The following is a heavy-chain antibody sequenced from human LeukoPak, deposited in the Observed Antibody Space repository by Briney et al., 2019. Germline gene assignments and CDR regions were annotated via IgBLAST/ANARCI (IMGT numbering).Heavy chain of an antibody. Sequence: PSETLSLTCTVSGGSISRSSNYWGWIRQPPGMGLEWIGSIDYSGSTYYNPSLKSRVTISVDTSKNQFSLKLSSVTAAEMAVYYCARTVVIRGDISQWFDPWGQGTLVTVSS. CDR3: ARTVVIRGDISQWFDP. CDR2: IDYSGST. J-gene: IGHJ5*02. CDR1: GGSISRSSNY. V-gene: IGHV4-39*01. D-gene: IGHD3-10*01.